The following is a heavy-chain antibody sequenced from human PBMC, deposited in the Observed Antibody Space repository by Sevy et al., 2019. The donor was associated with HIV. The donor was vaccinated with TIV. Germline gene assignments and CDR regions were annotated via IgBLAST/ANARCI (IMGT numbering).Heavy chain of an antibody. CDR2: ISFDGSDK. CDR1: GFIFSTYG. V-gene: IGHV3-30*18. CDR3: AKMQGGSYDYYGMDV. D-gene: IGHD1-26*01. Sequence: GGSLRLSCAASGFIFSTYGIHWVRQAPGKGLEWVAVISFDGSDKYYADSVRGRFTISRDNSKNTLYLQMNSLRVEDTAIYYCAKMQGGSYDYYGMDVRGQGTTVTVSS. J-gene: IGHJ6*02.